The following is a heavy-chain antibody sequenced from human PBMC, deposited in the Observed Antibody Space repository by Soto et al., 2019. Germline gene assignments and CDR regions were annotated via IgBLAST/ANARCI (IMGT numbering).Heavy chain of an antibody. J-gene: IGHJ4*02. V-gene: IGHV3-7*01. CDR1: GFTFSDYW. CDR2: IKQDGKKT. Sequence: EVQLVESGGGLVQPGGSLRLSCTASGFTFSDYWMSWVRQAPGKGLEWVADIKQDGKKTYYVASVKGRFTISRDNAEKWLHLPMNSLGAGDTAVYYCSRDLNYGHDYWGQGTLVTVSS. D-gene: IGHD4-17*01. CDR3: SRDLNYGHDY.